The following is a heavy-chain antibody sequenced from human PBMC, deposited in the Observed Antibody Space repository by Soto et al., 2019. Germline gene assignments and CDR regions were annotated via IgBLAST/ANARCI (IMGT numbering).Heavy chain of an antibody. CDR2: ISSSGSTI. CDR1: GFTFSSYE. D-gene: IGHD6-6*01. V-gene: IGHV3-48*03. CDR3: ARDRIAARPYYYYYGMDV. J-gene: IGHJ6*02. Sequence: PGGSLRLSCAASGFTFSSYEMNWVRQAPGKGLEWVSYISSSGSTIYYADSVKGRFTISRDNAKNSLYLQMNSLRAEDTAVYYCARDRIAARPYYYYYGMDVWGQGTTVTVSS.